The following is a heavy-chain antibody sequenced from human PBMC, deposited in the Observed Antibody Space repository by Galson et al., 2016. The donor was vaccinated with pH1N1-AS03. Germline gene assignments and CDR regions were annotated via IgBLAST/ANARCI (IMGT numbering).Heavy chain of an antibody. CDR1: GFTFSNYA. V-gene: IGHV3-30*04. Sequence: SLRLSCAASGFTFSNYAMHWVRQAPGMGLEWGAIISSDGSKIHNADSVKGRFTISRDNSKNTPYLQMNSLRTDDTSVYYCAGSHRSSWHNLHYWGQGTLVTVSS. D-gene: IGHD6-13*01. CDR2: ISSDGSKI. CDR3: AGSHRSSWHNLHY. J-gene: IGHJ4*02.